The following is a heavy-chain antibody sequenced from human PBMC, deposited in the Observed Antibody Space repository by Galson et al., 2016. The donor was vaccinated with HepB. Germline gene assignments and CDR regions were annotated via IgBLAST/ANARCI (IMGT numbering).Heavy chain of an antibody. CDR2: INSDGTIS. J-gene: IGHJ5*02. V-gene: IGHV3-74*01. D-gene: IGHD4-23*01. CDR3: VRDHSVVPTTAYNWFDP. CDR1: GFAFSSHW. Sequence: LRLSCAASGFAFSSHWMHWVRQDLGKGLVWVSRINSDGTISNYADSVRGRFTISRDNAKNTLYLQMNSLRAEDTAVYFCVRDHSVVPTTAYNWFDPWGRGTLVTVSS.